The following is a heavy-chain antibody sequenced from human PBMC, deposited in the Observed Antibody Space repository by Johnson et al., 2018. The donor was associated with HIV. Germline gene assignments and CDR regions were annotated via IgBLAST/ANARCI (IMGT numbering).Heavy chain of an antibody. V-gene: IGHV3-30*02. CDR1: GFTFSNYA. Sequence: QVQLVESGGGVVQPGGSMRLSYAASGFTFSNYAMHWVRQAPGKGLEWVAFIRYAGSNKYYADSVKGRFTISRDNSKNTLYLQMKSLRAEDTAVYYCAKGRSGTTASIDAFDIWGQGTMVTVSS. J-gene: IGHJ3*02. CDR3: AKGRSGTTASIDAFDI. CDR2: IRYAGSNK. D-gene: IGHD1-7*01.